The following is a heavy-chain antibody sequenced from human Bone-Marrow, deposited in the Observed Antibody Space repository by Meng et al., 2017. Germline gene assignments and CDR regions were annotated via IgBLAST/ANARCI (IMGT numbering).Heavy chain of an antibody. CDR1: GYTFTSYD. V-gene: IGHV1-8*01. J-gene: IGHJ4*02. Sequence: ASVKVSCKASGYTFTSYDINWVRQATGQGLEWMGWMNPNSGNTGYAQKFQGRVTMTRNTSISTAYMELSSLRSEDTAVYYCARDLGDYGDYGADYWGQGTLVTVSS. D-gene: IGHD4-17*01. CDR3: ARDLGDYGDYGADY. CDR2: MNPNSGNT.